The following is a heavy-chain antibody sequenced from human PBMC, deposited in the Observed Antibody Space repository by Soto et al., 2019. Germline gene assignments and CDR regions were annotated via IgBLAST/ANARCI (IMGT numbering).Heavy chain of an antibody. CDR3: AKDRLAVVRSGSYWVDAFDI. CDR1: GFTFSSYA. V-gene: IGHV3-23*01. J-gene: IGHJ3*02. D-gene: IGHD1-26*01. CDR2: ISGSGGST. Sequence: GGSLRLSCAASGFTFSSYAMSWVRQAPGKGLEWVSAISGSGGSTYYADSVKGRFTISRDNSKNTLYLQMNSLRAEDTAVYYCAKDRLAVVRSGSYWVDAFDIWGQGTMVTVSS.